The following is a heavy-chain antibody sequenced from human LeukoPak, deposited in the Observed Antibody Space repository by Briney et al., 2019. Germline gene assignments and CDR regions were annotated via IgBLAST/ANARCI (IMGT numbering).Heavy chain of an antibody. Sequence: SVKVSCKASGGTFSSYAISWVRQAPGQGLEWMGGIIPIFGTANYAQKFQGRVTITADESTSTAYMELSSLRSEDTAVYYCASSNPDYYYYYYMDVRGKGTTVTVSS. J-gene: IGHJ6*03. D-gene: IGHD1-14*01. CDR3: ASSNPDYYYYYYMDV. CDR1: GGTFSSYA. V-gene: IGHV1-69*13. CDR2: IIPIFGTA.